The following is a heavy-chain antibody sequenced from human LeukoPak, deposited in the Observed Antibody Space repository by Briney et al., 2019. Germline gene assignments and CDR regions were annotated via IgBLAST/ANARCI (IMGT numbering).Heavy chain of an antibody. CDR1: GFTFSDYY. Sequence: GGSLRLSCAASGFTFSDYYLSWIRQAPGKGLEWVSYISSSGSTIYYADSVKGRFTISRGNAKNSLYLQMNSLRAEDTAVYYCARGSYGSGSYYNGPDYWGQGTLVTVSS. CDR3: ARGSYGSGSYYNGPDY. V-gene: IGHV3-11*01. D-gene: IGHD3-10*01. CDR2: ISSSGSTI. J-gene: IGHJ4*02.